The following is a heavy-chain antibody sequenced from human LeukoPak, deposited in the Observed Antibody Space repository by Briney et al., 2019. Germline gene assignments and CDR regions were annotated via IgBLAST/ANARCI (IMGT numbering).Heavy chain of an antibody. D-gene: IGHD3-16*01. CDR3: AREIGMGAFDYYYYGMDV. J-gene: IGHJ6*02. CDR1: GYTFTNYY. CDR2: INPSGGST. Sequence: TSVKVSCKASGYTFTNYYMHWVRQAPGQGLEWMGIINPSGGSTSYAQKFQGRVTMTRDTSTSTVYMELSSLRSEDTAVYYCAREIGMGAFDYYYYGMDVWGQGTTVTVSS. V-gene: IGHV1-46*01.